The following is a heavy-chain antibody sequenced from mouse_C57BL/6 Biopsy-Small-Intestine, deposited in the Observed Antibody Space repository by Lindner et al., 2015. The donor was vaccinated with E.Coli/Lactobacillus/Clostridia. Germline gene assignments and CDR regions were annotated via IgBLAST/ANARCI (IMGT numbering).Heavy chain of an antibody. D-gene: IGHD1-1*01. CDR3: ARVDYYGSSYRYFDV. CDR1: GYTFTSYG. V-gene: IGHV1-81*01. Sequence: LQESGAELARPGASVKLSCKASGYTFTSYGISWVKQRTGQGLEWIGEIYPRSGNTYYNEKFKGKATLTADKSSSTAYMELRSLTSEDSAVYFCARVDYYGSSYRYFDVWGTGTTVTVSS. J-gene: IGHJ1*03. CDR2: IYPRSGNT.